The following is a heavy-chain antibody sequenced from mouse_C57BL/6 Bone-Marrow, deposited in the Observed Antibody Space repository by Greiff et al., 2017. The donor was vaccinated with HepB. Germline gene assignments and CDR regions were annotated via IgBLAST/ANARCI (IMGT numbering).Heavy chain of an antibody. CDR3: AREGYYYGSRAWFAY. V-gene: IGHV1-55*01. Sequence: QVQLKQPGAELVKPGASVKMSCKASGYTFTSYWITWVKQRPGQCLEWIGDIYPGSGSTNYNEKFKSKATLTVDTSSSTAYMQLSSLTSEDSAVYYCAREGYYYGSRAWFAYWGQGTLVTVSA. CDR2: IYPGSGST. D-gene: IGHD1-1*01. CDR1: GYTFTSYW. J-gene: IGHJ3*01.